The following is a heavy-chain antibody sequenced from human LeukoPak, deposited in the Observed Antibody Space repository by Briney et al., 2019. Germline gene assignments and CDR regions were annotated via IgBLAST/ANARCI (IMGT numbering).Heavy chain of an antibody. J-gene: IGHJ4*02. CDR1: GFTFSSYA. D-gene: IGHD7-27*01. Sequence: GGSLRLSCAASGFTFSSYAMHWVRQAPGKGLEWVAVISYDGSNKYYADSVKGRFTISRDNSKNTLYLQMNSLRVEDTAVNYCAIDPNWGTHSWGQGVLVTVSS. V-gene: IGHV3-30*04. CDR2: ISYDGSNK. CDR3: AIDPNWGTHS.